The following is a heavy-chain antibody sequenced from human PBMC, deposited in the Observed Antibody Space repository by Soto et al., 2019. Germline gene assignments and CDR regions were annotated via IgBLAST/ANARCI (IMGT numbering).Heavy chain of an antibody. V-gene: IGHV1-46*01. CDR3: ARASPYTLDIVLVPAARINWFDP. D-gene: IGHD2-2*03. J-gene: IGHJ5*02. CDR2: INPSGGST. Sequence: ASVKVSCKASGYTFTSYYMHWVRQAPGQGLEWMGIINPSGGSTSYAQKFQGRVTMTRDTSTSTVYMELSSLRSEDTAVYYCARASPYTLDIVLVPAARINWFDPWGQGTLVTVSS. CDR1: GYTFTSYY.